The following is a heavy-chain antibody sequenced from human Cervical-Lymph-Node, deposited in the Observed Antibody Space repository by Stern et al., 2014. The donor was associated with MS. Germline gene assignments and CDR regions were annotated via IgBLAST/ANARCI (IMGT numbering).Heavy chain of an antibody. CDR2: IYYSGST. V-gene: IGHV4-61*01. CDR3: ARVDGDFWSGYYFGS. CDR1: GGSVSSGSYY. J-gene: IGHJ4*02. D-gene: IGHD3-3*01. Sequence: QLQLQESGPGLVQPSETLSLTCTVSGGSVSSGSYYWSWIRQPPGKGLEXIGYIYYSGSTNYNPSLKSRVTISVDTSKNQFSLKLSSVTAADTAVYYCARVDGDFWSGYYFGSWGQGTLVTVSS.